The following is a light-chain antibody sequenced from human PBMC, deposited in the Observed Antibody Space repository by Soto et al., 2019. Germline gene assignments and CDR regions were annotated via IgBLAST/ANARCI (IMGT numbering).Light chain of an antibody. V-gene: IGKV3-11*01. Sequence: EIVLTQSPATVSLSPGESATLSCRASHNIHSFLAWYQQRPGQAPRLLIYDASFRATAIPARFNGSGSGTDFTLTITRLEPEDFAVYYCQQRLFWPLFTFGQGTRLEIK. CDR3: QQRLFWPLFT. CDR2: DAS. CDR1: HNIHSF. J-gene: IGKJ2*01.